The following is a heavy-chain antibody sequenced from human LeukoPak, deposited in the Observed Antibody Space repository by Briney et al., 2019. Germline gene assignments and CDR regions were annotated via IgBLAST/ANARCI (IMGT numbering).Heavy chain of an antibody. J-gene: IGHJ3*02. CDR3: ARDLTTGYCSSTSCQNAAFDI. V-gene: IGHV3-7*01. D-gene: IGHD2-2*01. CDR2: IDRGGNSL. Sequence: GGSLRLSCAASGFSLSNNWMTWVRQAPGKGLEWVANIDRGGNSLFYADSVRGRFTISRDNVKNSLYLHMNSLRAEDTAVYYCARDLTTGYCSSTSCQNAAFDIWGQGTMVTVSS. CDR1: GFSLSNNW.